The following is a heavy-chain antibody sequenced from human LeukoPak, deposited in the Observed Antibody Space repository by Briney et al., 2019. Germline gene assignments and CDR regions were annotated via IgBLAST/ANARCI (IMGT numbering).Heavy chain of an antibody. CDR2: MNPNSGNT. Sequence: ASVKVSCKASGYTFTSYDINWVRQATGQGLEWMGWMNPNSGNTGYAQKFQGRVTMTRNTSISTAYMELSSLRSEDTAVYYCARKRGYSGSRYYYYYMDVWGKGTTVTIS. D-gene: IGHD5-12*01. CDR1: GYTFTSYD. J-gene: IGHJ6*03. V-gene: IGHV1-8*01. CDR3: ARKRGYSGSRYYYYYMDV.